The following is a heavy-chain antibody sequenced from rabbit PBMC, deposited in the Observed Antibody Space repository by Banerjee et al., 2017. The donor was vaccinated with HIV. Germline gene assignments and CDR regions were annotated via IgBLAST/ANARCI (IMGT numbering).Heavy chain of an antibody. CDR1: GFDFSSNA. CDR2: IYAGSGNT. J-gene: IGHJ4*01. Sequence: QSLEESGGDLVKPGASLTLTCTASGFDFSSNAICWVRQAPGKGLEWIGTIYAGSGNTVYASWAKGRFTISKTSSTTVTLQMTSLTAADTATYFCARDLAGVIGWNFNLWGPGTLVTVS. D-gene: IGHD4-1*01. V-gene: IGHV1S40*01. CDR3: ARDLAGVIGWNFNL.